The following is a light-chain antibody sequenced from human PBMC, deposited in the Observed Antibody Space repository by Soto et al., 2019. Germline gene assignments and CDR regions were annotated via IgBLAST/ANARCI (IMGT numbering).Light chain of an antibody. Sequence: LTQPRSVSGSPGQSVTISCTGTSSDVGGHNYVSWYQQHPGKAPKLMISDVSRRPSGVPDRLSGSKSGNTASLTISGLQAEDEADHYCCSYAGGYSYVFGNGTKVTVL. J-gene: IGLJ1*01. CDR2: DVS. CDR3: CSYAGGYSYV. V-gene: IGLV2-11*01. CDR1: SSDVGGHNY.